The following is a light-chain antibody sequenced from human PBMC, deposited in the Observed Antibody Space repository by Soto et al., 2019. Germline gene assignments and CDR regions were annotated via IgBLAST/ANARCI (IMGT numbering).Light chain of an antibody. CDR1: QDVGSL. CDR3: QHFGYPQWT. J-gene: IGKJ1*01. CDR2: RVS. V-gene: IGKV3-15*01. Sequence: EVVMTQSPATLSVSPGEGATLSCRASQDVGSLVAWYQQKPGQAPRLLIYRVSTRATDIAARFTGSGSGTDFTLAISRLEPEDSAVYYCQHFGYPQWTFGQGTKVDIK.